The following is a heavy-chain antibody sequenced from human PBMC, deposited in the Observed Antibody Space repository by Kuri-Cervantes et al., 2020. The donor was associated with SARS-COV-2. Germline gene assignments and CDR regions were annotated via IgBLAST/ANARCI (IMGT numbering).Heavy chain of an antibody. CDR3: ARVNYDILTGAYYYYMDV. Sequence: GESLKISCAASGFTFSSYSMNWVRQAPGKGLEWVANIKQDGSEKYYVDSVKGRFTISRDNAKNSLYLQMNSLRAEDTAVYYCARVNYDILTGAYYYYMDVWGKGTTVTVSS. J-gene: IGHJ6*03. V-gene: IGHV3-7*01. D-gene: IGHD3-9*01. CDR2: IKQDGSEK. CDR1: GFTFSSYS.